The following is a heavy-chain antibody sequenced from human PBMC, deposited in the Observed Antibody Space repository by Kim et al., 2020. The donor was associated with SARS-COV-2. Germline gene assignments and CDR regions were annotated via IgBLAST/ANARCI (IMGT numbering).Heavy chain of an antibody. CDR2: ISAYNGNT. Sequence: ASVKVSCKASGYTFTSYGISWVRQAPGQGLEWMGWISAYNGNTNYAQKLQGRVTMTTDTSTSTAYMELRSLRSDDTAGYYCARVILTYCSGGSCYLDYFDYRGEGARGTV. CDR3: ARVILTYCSGGSCYLDYFDY. D-gene: IGHD2-15*01. V-gene: IGHV1-18*01. CDR1: GYTFTSYG. J-gene: IGHJ4*02.